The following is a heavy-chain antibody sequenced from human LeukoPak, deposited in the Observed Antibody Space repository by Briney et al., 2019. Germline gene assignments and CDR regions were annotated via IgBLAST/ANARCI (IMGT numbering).Heavy chain of an antibody. J-gene: IGHJ4*02. CDR1: GGTFSAYY. Sequence: TPSETLSLTCAAYGGTFSAYYWSWIRQPPGKGLEWIGEINHNGTNNYNSSLKSRATTTVNTTNNQFPQKLSSITDVDTAVYYYARVSREAAGHYWGQGTVVTVSS. D-gene: IGHD6-13*01. CDR2: INHNGTN. CDR3: ARVSREAAGHY. V-gene: IGHV4-34*01.